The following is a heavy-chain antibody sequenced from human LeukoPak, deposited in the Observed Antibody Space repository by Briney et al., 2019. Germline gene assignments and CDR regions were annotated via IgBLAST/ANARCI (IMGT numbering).Heavy chain of an antibody. D-gene: IGHD6-13*01. CDR3: AGGAQQQLPTHYMDV. J-gene: IGHJ6*03. CDR1: GGSISSYY. CDR2: IYTSGST. Sequence: SETLSLTCTVSGGSISSYYWSWIRQPAGKGLEWIRRIYTSGSTNYNPSLKSRVTISVDKSKNQFSLKLSSVTAADTAVYYCAGGAQQQLPTHYMDVWGKGTTVTVSS. V-gene: IGHV4-4*07.